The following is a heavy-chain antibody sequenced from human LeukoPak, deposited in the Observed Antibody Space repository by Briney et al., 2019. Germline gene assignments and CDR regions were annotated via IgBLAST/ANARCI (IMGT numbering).Heavy chain of an antibody. J-gene: IGHJ4*02. CDR3: ARDEKLYYYDSSGLDY. D-gene: IGHD3-22*01. CDR2: ISSSSSYI. V-gene: IGHV3-21*01. CDR1: GFTFSSYG. Sequence: PGGSLRLSCAASGFTFSSYGMHWVRQAPGKGLEWVSSISSSSSYIYYADSVKGRFTISRDNAKNSLYLQMNSLRAEDTAVYYCARDEKLYYYDSSGLDYWGQGTLVTVSS.